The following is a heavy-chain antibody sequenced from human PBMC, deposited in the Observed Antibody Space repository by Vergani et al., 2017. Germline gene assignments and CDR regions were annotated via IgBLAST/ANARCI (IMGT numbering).Heavy chain of an antibody. J-gene: IGHJ4*02. CDR1: GFTFSSYW. D-gene: IGHD6-13*01. Sequence: VQLVESGGGLVQPGGSLRLSCAASGFTFSSYWMSWVRQPPGKGLEWIGEINHSGSTNYNPSLKSRVTISVDTSKNQFSLKLSSVTAADTAVYYCARGGVSIAAAYRYWGQGTLVTVSS. CDR2: INHSGST. CDR3: ARGGVSIAAAYRY. V-gene: IGHV4-34*01.